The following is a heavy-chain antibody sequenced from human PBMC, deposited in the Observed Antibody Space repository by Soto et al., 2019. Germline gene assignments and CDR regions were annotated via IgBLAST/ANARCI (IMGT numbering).Heavy chain of an antibody. J-gene: IGHJ6*02. CDR3: AREWYCRGECYSAHYYYYYGMDV. CDR2: INPNSGVT. CDR1: GYTFTGYY. Sequence: ASVKVSCKASGYTFTGYYLHWVRQAPGQGLECMGLINPNSGVTNCAQKFQGRVTMTRDTSTSTAYRELRSLRSDDTAVYYCAREWYCRGECYSAHYYYYYGMDVLGQGPTVNVCS. D-gene: IGHD2-21*01. V-gene: IGHV1-2*02.